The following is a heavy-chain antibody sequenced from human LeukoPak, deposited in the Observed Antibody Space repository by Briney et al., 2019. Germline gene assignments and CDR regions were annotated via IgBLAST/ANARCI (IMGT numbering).Heavy chain of an antibody. D-gene: IGHD3-22*01. CDR3: ARDRGYYYDSSGSIDY. J-gene: IGHJ4*02. CDR2: IYYSGST. CDR1: GGSISSSSYY. Sequence: SETLSLTCTVSGGSISSSSYYWGWIRQPPGKGLEWIGSIYYSGSTYYNPSLKSRVTISVDTSKNQFSLKLSSVTAADTAVYYCARDRGYYYDSSGSIDYWGQGTLVTVSS. V-gene: IGHV4-39*07.